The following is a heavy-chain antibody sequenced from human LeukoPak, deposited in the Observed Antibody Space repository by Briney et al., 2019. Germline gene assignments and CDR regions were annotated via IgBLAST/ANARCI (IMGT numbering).Heavy chain of an antibody. Sequence: SETLSLTCAVSGRPFSHYYWTWIRQPPGKGLEWIGEINENGNTNYDPSLKSRVTISVDTSRNHFSLNLTSVTAADTAVYYCASRIGRYLYYFGMDVWGQGTTVTVSS. J-gene: IGHJ6*02. D-gene: IGHD1-26*01. V-gene: IGHV4-34*01. CDR1: GRPFSHYY. CDR2: INENGNT. CDR3: ASRIGRYLYYFGMDV.